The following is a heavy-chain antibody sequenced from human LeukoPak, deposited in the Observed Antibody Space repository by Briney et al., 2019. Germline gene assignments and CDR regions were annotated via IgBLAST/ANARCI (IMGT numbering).Heavy chain of an antibody. Sequence: SETLSLTCTVSGGSISSYYWSWIRQPAGKGLEWIGRIYTSGSTYYNPSLKSRVTISVDTSKNQFSLKLSSVTAADTAVYYCARDGLNYGSGSLDYWGQGTLVTVSS. CDR3: ARDGLNYGSGSLDY. V-gene: IGHV4-4*07. CDR1: GGSISSYY. CDR2: IYTSGST. D-gene: IGHD3-10*01. J-gene: IGHJ4*02.